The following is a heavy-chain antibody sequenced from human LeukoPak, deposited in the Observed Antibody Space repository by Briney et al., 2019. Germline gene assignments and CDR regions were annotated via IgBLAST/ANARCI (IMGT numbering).Heavy chain of an antibody. V-gene: IGHV4-4*02. CDR3: ASHIPLTGMSGFDH. D-gene: IGHD3-9*01. CDR1: GGSITISYW. Sequence: SGTLSLTCAVSGGSITISYWWSGVRPPPGKGLEWIGEIHHGGSTNYEPSLKSRVTMSVDKSKNQFSLRLTSVTAAGTAVYYGASHIPLTGMSGFDHWGQGALVTVSS. CDR2: IHHGGST. J-gene: IGHJ4*02.